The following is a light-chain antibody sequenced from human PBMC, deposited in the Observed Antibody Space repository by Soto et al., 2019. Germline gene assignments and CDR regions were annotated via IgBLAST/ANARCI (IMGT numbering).Light chain of an antibody. J-gene: IGKJ5*01. V-gene: IGKV3D-20*02. Sequence: EIVLTQSPGTLSLSPGERATLSCRASQSVSSSYLAWYQQKPGQAPRLLIYGASSRATGIPDRFSGSGSGTDFTLTISRLEPEDSAVYYCQQRSNGPPITFGQGTRLEIK. CDR3: QQRSNGPPIT. CDR1: QSVSSSY. CDR2: GAS.